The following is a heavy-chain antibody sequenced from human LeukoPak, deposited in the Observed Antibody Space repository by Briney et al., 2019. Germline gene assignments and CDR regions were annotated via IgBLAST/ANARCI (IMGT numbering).Heavy chain of an antibody. D-gene: IGHD6-19*01. V-gene: IGHV3-64D*06. J-gene: IGHJ6*02. CDR3: VKALGWYGNYYYGMDV. Sequence: GGSLRLSCSASGFTFSSYAMHWVRQAPGKGPEFVSAIGSNGGNTNYADSVKGRFTISRDNSKNTLYLQMSSLRAEDTAVYYCVKALGWYGNYYYGMDVWGRGTTVTVSS. CDR2: IGSNGGNT. CDR1: GFTFSSYA.